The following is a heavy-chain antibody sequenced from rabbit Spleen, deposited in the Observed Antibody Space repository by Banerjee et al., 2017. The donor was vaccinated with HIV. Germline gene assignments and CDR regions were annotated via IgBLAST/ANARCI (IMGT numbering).Heavy chain of an antibody. CDR3: ARETYDSGWGL. CDR2: IDPVFGIT. D-gene: IGHD4-1*01. V-gene: IGHV1S7*01. Sequence: QLKESGGGLVQPGGSLKLSCKASGFDFSSYYMSWVRQAPGKGLEWVGYIDPVFGITYYASWVNGRFTISSHNAQNTLYLQLNSLTAADTATYFCARETYDSGWGLWGPGTLVTVS. CDR1: GFDFSSYY. J-gene: IGHJ4*01.